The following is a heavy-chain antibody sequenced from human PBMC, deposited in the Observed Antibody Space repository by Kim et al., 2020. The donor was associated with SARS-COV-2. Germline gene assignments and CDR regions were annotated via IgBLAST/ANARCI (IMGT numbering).Heavy chain of an antibody. V-gene: IGHV3-23*01. CDR2: ISGSGGST. CDR1: GFTFSSYA. D-gene: IGHD3-9*01. J-gene: IGHJ5*02. CDR3: AKGANARYFDWLSIPDWFDP. Sequence: GGSLRLSCAASGFTFSSYAMSWVRQAPGKGLEWVSDISGSGGSTYYADSVKGRFTISRDSSKNTLYLQMNSLRAEDTAVYYCAKGANARYFDWLSIPDWFDPWGQGILVTVSS.